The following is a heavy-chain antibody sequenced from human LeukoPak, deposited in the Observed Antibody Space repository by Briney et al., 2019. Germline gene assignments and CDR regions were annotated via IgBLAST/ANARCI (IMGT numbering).Heavy chain of an antibody. CDR1: GFTFSTYG. Sequence: GGSLRLSCSASGFTFSTYGMYWVRQAPGKGLEWLAVISFDGTQTYYAHSVKGRFTISRDNSKSTLYLQMNSLTAADTAVYYCAKDQERAAALDYWGPGTLVTVS. V-gene: IGHV3-30*18. D-gene: IGHD2-15*01. CDR3: AKDQERAAALDY. CDR2: ISFDGTQT. J-gene: IGHJ4*02.